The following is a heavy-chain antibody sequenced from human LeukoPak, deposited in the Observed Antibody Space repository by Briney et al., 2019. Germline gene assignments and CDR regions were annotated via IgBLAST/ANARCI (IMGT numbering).Heavy chain of an antibody. D-gene: IGHD3-10*01. J-gene: IGHJ4*02. Sequence: PSETLSLTCTVSRGSISSSSYYRGWIRQPPGKGLEWIGSIYYSGSTYYNPSLKSRVTISVDTSKNQFSLKLSSVTAADTAVYYCARRYYYYGSGSYYKPASSFDYWGQGTLVTVSS. CDR3: ARRYYYYGSGSYYKPASSFDY. V-gene: IGHV4-39*01. CDR2: IYYSGST. CDR1: RGSISSSSYY.